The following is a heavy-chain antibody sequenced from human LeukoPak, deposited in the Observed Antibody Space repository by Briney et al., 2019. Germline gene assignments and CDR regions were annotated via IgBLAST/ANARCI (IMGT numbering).Heavy chain of an antibody. D-gene: IGHD6-19*01. CDR1: GYTFTSYG. V-gene: IGHV1-18*01. CDR2: ISAYNGNT. J-gene: IGHJ4*02. CDR3: ARDFQRSEYSSGWYSDY. Sequence: ASVKVSCKAPGYTFTSYGISWVRQAPGQGLEWMGWISAYNGNTNYAQKLQGRVTMTTDTFTSTAYMELRSLRSDDTAVYYCARDFQRSEYSSGWYSDYWGQGTLVTVSS.